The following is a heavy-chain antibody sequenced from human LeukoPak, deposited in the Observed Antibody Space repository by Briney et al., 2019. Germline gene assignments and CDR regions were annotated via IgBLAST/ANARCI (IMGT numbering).Heavy chain of an antibody. Sequence: PGGSLRLSCAASGFTFSLYEMNWVRQAPVKGLEWVSYISGGGETRYYADSVKGRFTISRDNGKNSLYLQMNSLRAEDTAVHYCARDASGHDLPFDYWGQGTLVTVSS. CDR3: ARDASGHDLPFDY. CDR2: ISGGGETR. V-gene: IGHV3-48*03. CDR1: GFTFSLYE. J-gene: IGHJ4*02. D-gene: IGHD6-25*01.